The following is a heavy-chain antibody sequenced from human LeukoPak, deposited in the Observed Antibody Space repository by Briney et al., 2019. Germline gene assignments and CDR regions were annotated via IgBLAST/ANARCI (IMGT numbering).Heavy chain of an antibody. CDR1: GGPISSHY. D-gene: IGHD6-13*01. V-gene: IGHV4-59*08. CDR2: IYYSGST. CDR3: ARFYGSSWLYYFDY. J-gene: IGHJ4*02. Sequence: SETLSLTCTVSGGPISSHYWSWIRLPPGRRVEWIGDIYYSGSTNYNPSLKSRVTISVDTSKNQFSLKLSSVTAADTAVYYCARFYGSSWLYYFDYWGQGTLVTVSS.